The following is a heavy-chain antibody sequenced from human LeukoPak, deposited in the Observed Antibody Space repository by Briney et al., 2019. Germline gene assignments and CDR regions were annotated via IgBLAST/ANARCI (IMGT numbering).Heavy chain of an antibody. CDR1: GFTFSSYS. CDR2: ISSSSSTI. J-gene: IGHJ3*02. Sequence: GGSLRLSCAASGFTFSSYSMNWVRQAPGKGLEWVSYISSSSSTIYYADSVKGRFTISRDNAKNSLYLQMNSLRAEDTAVYYCARETLTYYYDSSDAFDIWGQGTMVAVSS. V-gene: IGHV3-48*01. D-gene: IGHD3-22*01. CDR3: ARETLTYYYDSSDAFDI.